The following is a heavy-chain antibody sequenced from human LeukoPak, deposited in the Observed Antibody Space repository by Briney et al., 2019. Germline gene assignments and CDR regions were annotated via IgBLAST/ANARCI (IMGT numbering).Heavy chain of an antibody. D-gene: IGHD6-13*01. Sequence: ASVKVSCKASGYVFTSYGINWVRQATGQGLEWMGWINPNSGGTNYAQKFQGRVTMTRDTSISTAYMELSRLRSDDTAVYYCARARIAAAGTGWFDPWGQGTLVTVSS. CDR3: ARARIAAAGTGWFDP. CDR2: INPNSGGT. CDR1: GYVFTSYG. J-gene: IGHJ5*02. V-gene: IGHV1-2*02.